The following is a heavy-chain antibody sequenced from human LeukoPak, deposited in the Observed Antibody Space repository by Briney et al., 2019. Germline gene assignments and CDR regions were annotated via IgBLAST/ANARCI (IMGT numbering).Heavy chain of an antibody. Sequence: SETLSLTCAVYGGSFSGYYWSWIRQPPGKGLEWIGEINHSGSTNYNPSLKSRVTISVDTSKNQFSLKLSSVTAADTAVYYCARGGGRITIFGVVTRYYYFDYWGQGTLVTVSS. J-gene: IGHJ4*02. D-gene: IGHD3-3*01. CDR2: INHSGST. V-gene: IGHV4-34*01. CDR3: ARGGGRITIFGVVTRYYYFDY. CDR1: GGSFSGYY.